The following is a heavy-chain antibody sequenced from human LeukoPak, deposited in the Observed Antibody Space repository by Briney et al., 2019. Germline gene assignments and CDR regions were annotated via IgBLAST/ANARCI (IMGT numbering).Heavy chain of an antibody. D-gene: IGHD3-3*01. J-gene: IGHJ4*02. V-gene: IGHV3-23*01. CDR2: ISTGGGST. Sequence: GGSLRLSCAASGFFFNDYAVSWVRQAPGKGLEWVSGISTGGGSTYYTDSVEGRFTISRDNSKHTLYLQMNSLRAEDTAVYYCTKDRWLDYTTSSRPFDHWGQGIRVTVSS. CDR3: TKDRWLDYTTSSRPFDH. CDR1: GFFFNDYA.